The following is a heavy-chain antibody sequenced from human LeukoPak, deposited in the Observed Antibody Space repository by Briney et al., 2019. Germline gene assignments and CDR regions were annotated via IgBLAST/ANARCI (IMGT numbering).Heavy chain of an antibody. Sequence: PGRSLRLSCAASGFTFSNYGMHWVSQAPGKGLEWVAVISYDGSNKYYADSVKGRFTISRDNSKNTLYLQMNSLRAEDTAVYYCAKDSVVAGPYYYYYYGMDVWGQGTTVTVSS. J-gene: IGHJ6*02. CDR1: GFTFSNYG. D-gene: IGHD6-19*01. V-gene: IGHV3-30*18. CDR2: ISYDGSNK. CDR3: AKDSVVAGPYYYYYYGMDV.